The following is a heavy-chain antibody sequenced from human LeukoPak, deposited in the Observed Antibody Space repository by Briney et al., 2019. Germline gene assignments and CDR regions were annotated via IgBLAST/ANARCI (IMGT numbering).Heavy chain of an antibody. V-gene: IGHV3-21*01. D-gene: IGHD2-15*01. CDR1: GFTFSSYS. CDR3: VRGPYCSGGSCNGHFDY. Sequence: GGSLRLSCAASGFTFSSYSMNWVRQAPGKGLEWVSSISSSSSYIYYADSVKGRFTISRENAKNSLYLQMNSLRVGDTAVYYCVRGPYCSGGSCNGHFDYWGQGTLVTASS. J-gene: IGHJ4*02. CDR2: ISSSSSYI.